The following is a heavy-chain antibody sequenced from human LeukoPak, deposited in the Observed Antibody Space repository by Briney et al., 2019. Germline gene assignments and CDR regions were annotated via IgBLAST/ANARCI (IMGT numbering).Heavy chain of an antibody. CDR3: ARDRSGMGV. V-gene: IGHV4-4*02. J-gene: IGHJ6*02. Sequence: KPSGTLSLTCAVSGDSISSNNWWSWVRQPPGKGLEWIGESYHSGITNYNPSLKSRVSISVDKSKNQFSLKLTSVTAADTAVYYRARDRSGMGVWGQGTTVTVSS. CDR2: SYHSGIT. CDR1: GDSISSNNW.